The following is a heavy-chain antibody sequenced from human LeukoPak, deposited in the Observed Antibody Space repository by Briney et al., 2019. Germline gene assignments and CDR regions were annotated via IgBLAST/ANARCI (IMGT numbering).Heavy chain of an antibody. CDR2: INPSGVST. Sequence: RASVKVSCKPSVYTFTSYYMHWVRQDPGQGREWMGMINPSGVSTSYAQKFQGRVTMTRDTSISTAYMELSRLRSDDTAVYYCARDYVPSPRQVTLYNWFDPWGQGTLVTVSS. CDR1: VYTFTSYY. J-gene: IGHJ5*02. D-gene: IGHD3-16*01. V-gene: IGHV1-46*01. CDR3: ARDYVPSPRQVTLYNWFDP.